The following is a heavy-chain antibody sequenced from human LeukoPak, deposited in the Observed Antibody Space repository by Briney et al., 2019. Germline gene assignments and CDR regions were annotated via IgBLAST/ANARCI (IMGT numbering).Heavy chain of an antibody. J-gene: IGHJ5*02. CDR1: GGSLSTYY. Sequence: PSETLSLTCAVYGGSLSTYYWSWIRQPPGKGREWMGEINHSGSTNYNPSLKSRVTISIDTSKNQFSLKLSSLTAADTAVYYFARYHYDSSGYYYWFDPWGQGTLVTVSS. CDR3: ARYHYDSSGYYYWFDP. D-gene: IGHD3-22*01. CDR2: INHSGST. V-gene: IGHV4-34*01.